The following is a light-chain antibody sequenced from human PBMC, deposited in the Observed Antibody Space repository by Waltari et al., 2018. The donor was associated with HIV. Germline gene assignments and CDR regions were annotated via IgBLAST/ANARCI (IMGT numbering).Light chain of an antibody. V-gene: IGLV8-61*01. CDR1: SGSISTSYY. CDR3: LLYLGRGTWV. CDR2: NTN. J-gene: IGLJ3*02. Sequence: QTVVTQEPSFSVSPGGTVTLTCGLSSGSISTSYYPSWYQQTPGQAPRTLIFNTNTRSSGVPDRFSGSILGNKAALTITGACADDESDYYCLLYLGRGTWVFGGGTKVTVL.